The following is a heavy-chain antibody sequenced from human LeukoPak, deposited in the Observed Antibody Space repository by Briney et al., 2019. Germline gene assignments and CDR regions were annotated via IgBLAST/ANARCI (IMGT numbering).Heavy chain of an antibody. CDR3: AGDQGGSAHRHAFDI. CDR2: MYHTGSS. Sequence: LSLXXXVSXXXXXXIDYYWSWIRXPPGKGLEWIGYMYHTGSSIYSPSLKSRLTISVDTSKNQFSLNLSSMTAADTAVYYCAGDQGGSAHRHAFDIWGQGTLVTVSS. J-gene: IGHJ3*02. D-gene: IGHD1-26*01. CDR1: XXXXXXIDYY. V-gene: IGHV4-61*08.